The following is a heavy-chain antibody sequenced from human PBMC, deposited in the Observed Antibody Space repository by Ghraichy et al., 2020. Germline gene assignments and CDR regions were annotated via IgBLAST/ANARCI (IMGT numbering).Heavy chain of an antibody. Sequence: GGSLRLSCAASGFTFSRYWMHWVRQVPGKGLVWVSRISTDGSVTNYADSVKGRFTISRDNTKNTLYLQMNSLRTEDTAIYHCARESSYFFDSWGRGTLVTVSS. CDR2: ISTDGSVT. J-gene: IGHJ5*01. D-gene: IGHD1-26*01. CDR1: GFTFSRYW. V-gene: IGHV3-74*01. CDR3: ARESSYFFDS.